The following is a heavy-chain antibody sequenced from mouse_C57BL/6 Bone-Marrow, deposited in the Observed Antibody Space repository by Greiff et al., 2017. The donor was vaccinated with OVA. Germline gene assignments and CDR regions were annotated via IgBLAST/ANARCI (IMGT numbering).Heavy chain of an antibody. CDR3: VSTGYYFDY. Sequence: QVPLPPPGAELLKPGASGELFCKAFCYTFTRYWVHWVKQRPGRGLEWIGRIDPNSGGTKYNEKFKSKATLTVDKPSSTAYMQLSSLTSEDSAVYYCVSTGYYFDYWGQGTTLTVSS. J-gene: IGHJ2*01. D-gene: IGHD4-1*02. CDR2: IDPNSGGT. V-gene: IGHV1-72*01. CDR1: CYTFTRYW.